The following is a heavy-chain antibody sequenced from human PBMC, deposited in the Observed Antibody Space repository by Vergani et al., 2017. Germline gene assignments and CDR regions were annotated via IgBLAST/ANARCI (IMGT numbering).Heavy chain of an antibody. D-gene: IGHD2-2*01. Sequence: QVQLVQSGAKVKKPGASVKVSCKASGYTFTSYDINWVRQATGQGLEWMGWMNPNSGNTGYAQKFQGRVTMTRNTSISTAYMELSSLRSEDTAVYYCARKIVVPAAMSYYYGMDVWGQGTTVTVSS. CDR2: MNPNSGNT. CDR3: ARKIVVPAAMSYYYGMDV. CDR1: GYTFTSYD. V-gene: IGHV1-8*01. J-gene: IGHJ6*02.